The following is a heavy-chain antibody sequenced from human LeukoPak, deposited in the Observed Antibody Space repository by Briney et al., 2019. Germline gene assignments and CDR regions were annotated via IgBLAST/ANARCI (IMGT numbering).Heavy chain of an antibody. V-gene: IGHV4-61*02. Sequence: SQTLSLTCTVSGGSISSGSYYWSWIRQPAGKGLEWIGRIYTSGSTNYNPSLKSRVTISVDTSKNQFSLKLSSVTAADTAVYYCARVVVVPAAIFYYYYYMDVWGKGTTVTVYS. CDR1: GGSISSGSYY. J-gene: IGHJ6*03. D-gene: IGHD2-2*01. CDR3: ARVVVVPAAIFYYYYYMDV. CDR2: IYTSGST.